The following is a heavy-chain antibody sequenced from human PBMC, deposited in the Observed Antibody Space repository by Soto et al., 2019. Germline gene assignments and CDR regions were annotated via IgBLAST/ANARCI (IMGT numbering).Heavy chain of an antibody. CDR1: GYSFTSYW. D-gene: IGHD6-13*01. CDR2: ILPDDSDT. Sequence: ESLQVSWNVCGYSFTSYWIVWVLQTPGKGLEWMGIILPDDSDTKYSPSLQGRATISADRSMTTAYLHLRSLEASDSATYFCERQGFSKHYFYAAEVWGQGTTVTVSS. J-gene: IGHJ6*02. V-gene: IGHV5-51*01. CDR3: ERQGFSKHYFYAAEV.